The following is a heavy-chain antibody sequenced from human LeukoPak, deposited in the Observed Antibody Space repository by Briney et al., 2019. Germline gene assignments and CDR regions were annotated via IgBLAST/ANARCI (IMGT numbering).Heavy chain of an antibody. CDR1: GFTFNTYT. CDR2: VSGSGGSI. CDR3: AKRGSEVGETVAPGDY. Sequence: PAGGSLRLSCAASGFTFNTYTMNWVRQAPGKGLEWVSSVSGSGGSIYYADSVKSRFTSSRDNCKNTLYLQMNSLRAEHTAVYYCAKRGSEVGETVAPGDYWGQGTLVTVSS. D-gene: IGHD1-26*01. V-gene: IGHV3-23*01. J-gene: IGHJ4*02.